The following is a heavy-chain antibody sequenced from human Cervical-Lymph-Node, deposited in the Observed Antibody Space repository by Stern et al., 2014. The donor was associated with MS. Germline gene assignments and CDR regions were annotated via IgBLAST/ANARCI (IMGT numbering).Heavy chain of an antibody. CDR2: ISGYNGDT. CDR1: GYTFSSFG. D-gene: IGHD2-2*02. Sequence: VQLVQSGAEVRKPGASVKVSCRASGYTFSSFGISWVRRAPGQGLEWMGWISGYNGDTKYPQKFQGRVIPTTDTSTSTAYMDLTSLRSDDTAMYYCARGPYCSSTSCYSNGYYFYGLDVWGQGTTVTVSS. J-gene: IGHJ6*02. V-gene: IGHV1-18*01. CDR3: ARGPYCSSTSCYSNGYYFYGLDV.